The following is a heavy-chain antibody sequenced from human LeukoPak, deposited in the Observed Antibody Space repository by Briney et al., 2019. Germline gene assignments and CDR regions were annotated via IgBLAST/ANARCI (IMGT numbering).Heavy chain of an antibody. Sequence: ASVKVSCKVSGYTLTELSMHWVRQAPGKGLEWMGGFDPEDGETIYAQKFQGRVTMTEDTSTDTAYMELSSLRSEDTAVYYCATVGAYYDSSGHYSRVFDYWGQGTLVTVSS. CDR3: ATVGAYYDSSGHYSRVFDY. D-gene: IGHD3-22*01. CDR2: FDPEDGET. V-gene: IGHV1-24*01. J-gene: IGHJ4*02. CDR1: GYTLTELS.